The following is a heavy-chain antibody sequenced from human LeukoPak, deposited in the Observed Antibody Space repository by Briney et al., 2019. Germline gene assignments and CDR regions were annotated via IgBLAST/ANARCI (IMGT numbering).Heavy chain of an antibody. CDR1: GYIFSNYG. CDR2: ISGHSGNT. Sequence: ASVKVSCKASGYIFSNYGITWVRQAPGHGLEWMGWISGHSGNTNYAQKFQDRATMTTDTSTSTAYMELRSLRSDDTAVYYCARDGYCSGGSCPRPFDYWGQGTLVTVSS. CDR3: ARDGYCSGGSCPRPFDY. J-gene: IGHJ4*02. V-gene: IGHV1-18*01. D-gene: IGHD2-15*01.